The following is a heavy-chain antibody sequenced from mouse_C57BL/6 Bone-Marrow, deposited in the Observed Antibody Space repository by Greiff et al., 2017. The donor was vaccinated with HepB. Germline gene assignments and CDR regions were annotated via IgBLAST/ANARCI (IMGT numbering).Heavy chain of an antibody. D-gene: IGHD2-4*01. J-gene: IGHJ2*01. CDR3: AIGRDYDGVDY. CDR1: GYTFTSYW. Sequence: QVQLQQPGAELVKPGASVKLSCKASGYTFTSYWMHWVKQRPGRGLEWMGRIDPNSGGTKYNEKVKGKATLTVDKPSSTAYMQLSSLTSEDCAVYYCAIGRDYDGVDYWGQGTTLTVSS. V-gene: IGHV1-72*01. CDR2: IDPNSGGT.